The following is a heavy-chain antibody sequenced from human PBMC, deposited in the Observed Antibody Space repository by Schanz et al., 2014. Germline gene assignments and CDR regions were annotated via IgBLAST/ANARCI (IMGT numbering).Heavy chain of an antibody. CDR1: GGSISSSTYY. CDR2: IDDTGST. Sequence: QLQLQESGPGLVIPSETLSLTCTVSGGSISSSTYYWGWIRQPPGKGPEWIGTIDDTGSTYYTPSLRGRPPMSVDPSKSQLSVQLTSVTAADTAVYYCARLMVPGWFDPWGQGQLVTVSS. V-gene: IGHV4-39*01. J-gene: IGHJ5*02. CDR3: ARLMVPGWFDP. D-gene: IGHD3-10*01.